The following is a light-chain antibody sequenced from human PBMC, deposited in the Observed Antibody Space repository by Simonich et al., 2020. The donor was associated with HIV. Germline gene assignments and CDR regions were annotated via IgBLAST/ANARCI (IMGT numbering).Light chain of an antibody. J-gene: IGKJ1*01. CDR3: QQYNNWPPERT. V-gene: IGKV3-15*01. Sequence: EIVMTQSPATLSVSPGERATLSCRASQSVSTNLAGYQQKPGQAPRLLIYGASTRATGIPARFSGSGSGTEFTLTISSLQSEDFAVYYCQQYNNWPPERTFGQGTKVEIK. CDR2: GAS. CDR1: QSVSTN.